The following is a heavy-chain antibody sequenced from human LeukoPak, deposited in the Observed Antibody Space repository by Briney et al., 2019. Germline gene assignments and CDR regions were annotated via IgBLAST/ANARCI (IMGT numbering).Heavy chain of an antibody. D-gene: IGHD2-2*01. CDR2: ISGSDGST. Sequence: GGSLRLSCAASGFTFSSYAMSWVRQAPGKGLEWVSAISGSDGSTYYADSVKGRFTISRDNSKNTLYLQMNSLRAEDTAVYYCAKSEYQLLSPFDYWGQGTLVTVSS. J-gene: IGHJ4*02. CDR1: GFTFSSYA. CDR3: AKSEYQLLSPFDY. V-gene: IGHV3-23*01.